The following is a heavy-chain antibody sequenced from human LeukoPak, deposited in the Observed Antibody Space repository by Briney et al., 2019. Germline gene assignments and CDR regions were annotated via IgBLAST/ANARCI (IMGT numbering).Heavy chain of an antibody. V-gene: IGHV3-23*01. Sequence: GGSLRLSCVGTGFTFSSYGMSWVRQAPGKGLEWVSAISGSGGSTYYADSVKGRFTISRDNSKNTLYLQMNSLRAEDTAVYYCAKDSDYDSSGYSSGYFQHWGQGTLVTVSS. CDR1: GFTFSSYG. J-gene: IGHJ1*01. CDR2: ISGSGGST. D-gene: IGHD3-22*01. CDR3: AKDSDYDSSGYSSGYFQH.